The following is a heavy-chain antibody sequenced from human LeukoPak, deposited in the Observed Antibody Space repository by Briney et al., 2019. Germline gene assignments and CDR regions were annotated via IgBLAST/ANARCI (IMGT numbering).Heavy chain of an antibody. J-gene: IGHJ4*02. CDR1: GFTFSSYG. V-gene: IGHV3-30*02. Sequence: GGSPRLSCAASGFTFSSYGMHWVRQAPGKGLEWVAFIRYDGSNKYYADSVKGRFTISRDNSKNTLYLQMNSLRAEDTAVYYCAKDRSGDDFWSGYYDYWGQGTLVTVSS. CDR2: IRYDGSNK. D-gene: IGHD3-3*01. CDR3: AKDRSGDDFWSGYYDY.